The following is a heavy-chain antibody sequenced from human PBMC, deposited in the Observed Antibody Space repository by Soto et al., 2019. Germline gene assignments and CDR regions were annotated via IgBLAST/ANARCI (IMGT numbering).Heavy chain of an antibody. Sequence: GGYLRLSCAASGFTFSSYAMSWVRQAPGKGLEWVSAISGSGGSTYYADSVKGRFTISRDNSKNPLYLQMNSLRAEDTAVYYCAKGVSGGYYYMDVWGKGTTVTVSS. D-gene: IGHD2-15*01. J-gene: IGHJ6*03. CDR3: AKGVSGGYYYMDV. V-gene: IGHV3-23*01. CDR1: GFTFSSYA. CDR2: ISGSGGST.